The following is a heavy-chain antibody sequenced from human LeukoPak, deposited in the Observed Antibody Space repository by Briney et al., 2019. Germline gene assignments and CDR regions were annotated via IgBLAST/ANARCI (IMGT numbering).Heavy chain of an antibody. V-gene: IGHV3-30*18. CDR1: GFTFSSYA. CDR3: AKASNSGSHPYYFDY. J-gene: IGHJ4*02. Sequence: PGGSLRLSCAASGFTFSSYAMSWVRQAPGKGLEWVAVISYDGSNKYYADSVKGRFTISRDNSKNTLYLQMNSLRAEDTAVYYCAKASNSGSHPYYFDYWGQGTLVTVSS. D-gene: IGHD1-26*01. CDR2: ISYDGSNK.